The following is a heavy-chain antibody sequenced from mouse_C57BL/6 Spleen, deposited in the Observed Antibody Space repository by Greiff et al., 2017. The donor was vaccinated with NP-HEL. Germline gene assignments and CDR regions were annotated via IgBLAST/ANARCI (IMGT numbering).Heavy chain of an antibody. J-gene: IGHJ4*01. CDR3: ARHGGYYDYAMDY. CDR1: GFSLTSYG. Sequence: VQLKESGPGLVAPSQSLSITCTVSGFSLTSYGVHWVRQPPGKGLEWLVVIWSDGSTTYNSALKSRLSISKDNSKSQVFLKMNSLQTDDTAMYYCARHGGYYDYAMDYWGQGTSVTVSS. CDR2: IWSDGST. V-gene: IGHV2-6-1*01. D-gene: IGHD2-3*01.